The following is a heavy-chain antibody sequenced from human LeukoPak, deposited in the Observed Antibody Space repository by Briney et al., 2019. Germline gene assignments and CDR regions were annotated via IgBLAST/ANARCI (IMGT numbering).Heavy chain of an antibody. V-gene: IGHV3-21*01. J-gene: IGHJ4*02. CDR3: ARDRHYYDSSGSD. CDR1: RFTFSSYS. Sequence: PGGSLRLSCAASRFTFSSYSMNWVRQAPGKGLEWVSSISSSSSYIYYADSVKGRFTISRDNAKNSLYLQMNSLRAEDTAVYYCARDRHYYDSSGSDWGQGTLVTVSS. D-gene: IGHD3-22*01. CDR2: ISSSSSYI.